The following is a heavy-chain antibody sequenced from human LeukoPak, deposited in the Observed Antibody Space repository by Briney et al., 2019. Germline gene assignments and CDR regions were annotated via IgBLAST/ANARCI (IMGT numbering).Heavy chain of an antibody. D-gene: IGHD6-13*01. J-gene: IGHJ4*02. CDR2: INSDGSST. V-gene: IGHV3-74*01. CDR3: ARDWSGLAAGLDY. Sequence: PGGSLRLSCAASGFTFSSYWMHWVRQAPGKGLVWVSRINSDGSSTSYADSVKGRFTISRDNAKNSLYLQMNSLRAEDTAVYYCARDWSGLAAGLDYWGQGTLVTVSS. CDR1: GFTFSSYW.